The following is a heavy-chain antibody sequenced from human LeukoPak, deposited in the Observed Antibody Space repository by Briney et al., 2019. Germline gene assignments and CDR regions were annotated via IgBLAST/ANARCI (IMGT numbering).Heavy chain of an antibody. CDR1: GFSLGDHG. V-gene: IGHV3-11*03. J-gene: IGHJ4*02. Sequence: GGSLRLSCVASGFSLGDHGMSWVRQAPGKGLEWISYSKSEGTFTSYADSVKGRFTISRDNSKSTLYIQMNSLRAEDTAVYYCARRAGAYSHPYDYWGQGTLVTVSS. CDR3: ARRAGAYSHPYDY. D-gene: IGHD4/OR15-4a*01. CDR2: SKSEGTFT.